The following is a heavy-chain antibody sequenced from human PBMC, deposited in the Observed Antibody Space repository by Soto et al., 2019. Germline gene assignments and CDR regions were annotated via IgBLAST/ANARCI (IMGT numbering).Heavy chain of an antibody. V-gene: IGHV1-69*12. CDR3: ATGGRGYSSAPRFYFEF. Sequence: QVQLVQSGAEVKKPGSSVKVTCKASGGTFSSNAISWVRQAPGQGLEWMGGTIPIVGTAQYAQKFQGRVTITADVPTSTASMELSSLKSEGTAVYYCATGGRGYSSAPRFYFEFWGQGTLVTVSS. J-gene: IGHJ4*02. CDR2: TIPIVGTA. D-gene: IGHD5-18*01. CDR1: GGTFSSNA.